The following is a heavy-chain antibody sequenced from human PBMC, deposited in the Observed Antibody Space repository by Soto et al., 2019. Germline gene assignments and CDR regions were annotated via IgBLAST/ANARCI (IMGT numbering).Heavy chain of an antibody. Sequence: QVQLVESGGGVVQPGTSLRLSCAASGFTFSSYGMHWVRQAPGKGLEWVAVTSYDGSNTYYADSVKGRFTISRDNSKNTLYLQMNSLRAEDTAVYYCAKDTYGSGSYIVDYWGQGTLVTVSS. V-gene: IGHV3-30*18. CDR3: AKDTYGSGSYIVDY. CDR1: GFTFSSYG. D-gene: IGHD3-10*01. J-gene: IGHJ4*02. CDR2: TSYDGSNT.